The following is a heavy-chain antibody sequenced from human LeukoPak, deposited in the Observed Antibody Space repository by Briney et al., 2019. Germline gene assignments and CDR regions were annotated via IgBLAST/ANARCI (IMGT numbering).Heavy chain of an antibody. CDR2: IYYSGST. CDR1: GGSISSGGYS. V-gene: IGHV4-30-4*07. Sequence: PSETLSLTCAVSGGSISSGGYSWGWVRQPPGKGLEWLGYIYYSGSTYYNPSLKSRVTISVDTSMNQFSLKLSSVTAADTAVYYCARGYRLGSYYYYYYMDVWGKGDHGHHLL. J-gene: IGHJ6*03. CDR3: ARGYRLGSYYYYYYMDV. D-gene: IGHD5-18*01.